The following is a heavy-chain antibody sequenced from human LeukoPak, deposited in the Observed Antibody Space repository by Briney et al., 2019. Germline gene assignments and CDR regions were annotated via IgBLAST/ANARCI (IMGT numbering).Heavy chain of an antibody. CDR1: GFTFSSYA. J-gene: IGHJ4*02. CDR3: AKDFWSGYYPKY. D-gene: IGHD3-3*01. Sequence: QPGRSLRLSCAASGFTFSSYAMSWVRQAPGKVLEWVSGSGSGGSTHYADSVKGRFTISRDSSKNTLYLQMNSLRAEDTAVYYCAKDFWSGYYPKYWGQGTLVSVSS. CDR2: SGSGGST. V-gene: IGHV3-23*01.